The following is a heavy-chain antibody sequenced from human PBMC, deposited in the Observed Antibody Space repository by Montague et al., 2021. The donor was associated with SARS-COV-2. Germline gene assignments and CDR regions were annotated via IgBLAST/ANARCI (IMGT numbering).Heavy chain of an antibody. J-gene: IGHJ4*02. Sequence: SLRLSCAASGFTFSDYYMNWIRQAPGEGLGWISYISDTGSTIYYADSVKGRFAVSRDNTKNSLYLQMNSLRAEDTAVYYCAKALMTYGGNSPVDQWGQGTLVTVSS. CDR2: ISDTGSTI. CDR1: GFTFSDYY. V-gene: IGHV3-11*01. CDR3: AKALMTYGGNSPVDQ. D-gene: IGHD4-23*01.